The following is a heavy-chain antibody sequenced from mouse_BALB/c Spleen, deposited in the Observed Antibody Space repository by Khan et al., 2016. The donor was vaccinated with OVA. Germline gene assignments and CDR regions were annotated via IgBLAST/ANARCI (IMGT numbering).Heavy chain of an antibody. J-gene: IGHJ3*01. CDR2: ISSGGSYT. Sequence: EVHLVESGGDLVKPGGSLKLSCAASGFTFSTYGMSWVRQTPDKRLEWVATISSGGSYTYYGDSVKGRFTISRDNAKSTLYLQMSSLKSEDTAMYYCTRLAYYYNSEGFAYWGQGTLVTVSA. CDR3: TRLAYYYNSEGFAY. D-gene: IGHD1-1*02. CDR1: GFTFSTYG. V-gene: IGHV5-6*01.